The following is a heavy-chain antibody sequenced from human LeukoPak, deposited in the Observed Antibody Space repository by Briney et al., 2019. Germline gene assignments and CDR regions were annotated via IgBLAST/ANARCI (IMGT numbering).Heavy chain of an antibody. CDR2: IYSGGST. Sequence: SGGSLRLSCAASGFTVSSNCMSWVRQAPGKGLEWVSVIYSGGSTYYADSVKGRFTISRDNSKNTLYLQMNSLRAEDTAVYYCAKSAADSSGYYMDYWGQGTLVTVSS. J-gene: IGHJ4*02. CDR3: AKSAADSSGYYMDY. D-gene: IGHD3-22*01. V-gene: IGHV3-66*01. CDR1: GFTVSSNC.